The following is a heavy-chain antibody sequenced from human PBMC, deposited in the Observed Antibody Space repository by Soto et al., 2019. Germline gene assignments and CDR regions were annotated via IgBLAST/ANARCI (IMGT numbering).Heavy chain of an antibody. Sequence: EVQLLESGGGLVQPGGSLGLSCAASGFTFSNFAINWVRQAPGKGLEWVLGIGGSGIRTYYADSVGGRFTISRDNSKNTVFLQMNNLRAEDTAVYYCARGRLVGVLSPPSYFFDNWGQGTQVTVSS. D-gene: IGHD3-16*01. J-gene: IGHJ4*02. CDR1: GFTFSNFA. V-gene: IGHV3-23*01. CDR2: IGGSGIRT. CDR3: ARGRLVGVLSPPSYFFDN.